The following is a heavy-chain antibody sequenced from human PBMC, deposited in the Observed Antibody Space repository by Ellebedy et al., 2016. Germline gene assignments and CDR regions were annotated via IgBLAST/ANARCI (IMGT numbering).Heavy chain of an antibody. CDR1: GFSLDTSAVV. Sequence: SGPTLVKPTQTLTLTCTFSGFSLDTSAVVVGWIRQPPGKALAWLSFIYGNDDKRYRPSLRSRLTITKDTSKNQVVLTMTNMDPVDTGKYFCAHRSTNREVDYWGQGTLVTVSS. CDR3: AHRSTNREVDY. J-gene: IGHJ4*02. D-gene: IGHD1-14*01. V-gene: IGHV2-5*01. CDR2: IYGNDDK.